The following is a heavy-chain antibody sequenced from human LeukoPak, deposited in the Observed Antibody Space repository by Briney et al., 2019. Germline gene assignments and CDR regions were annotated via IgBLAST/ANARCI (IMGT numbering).Heavy chain of an antibody. J-gene: IGHJ4*02. CDR3: ARDRTVVVAARESYFDY. CDR1: GGSISSXNW. V-gene: IGHV4-4*02. D-gene: IGHD2-15*01. Sequence: SLTCAVSGGSISSXNWWSWVRPPPGKGLEWIGEIYHSGRTNYNPSLKSRVTISVDKSKNQLSLKLSSVTAADTAVHYCARDRTVVVAARESYFDYWGQGTLXXVXS. CDR2: IYHSGRT.